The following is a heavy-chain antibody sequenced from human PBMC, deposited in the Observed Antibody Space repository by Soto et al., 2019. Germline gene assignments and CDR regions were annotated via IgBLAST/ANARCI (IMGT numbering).Heavy chain of an antibody. Sequence: SETLSLTCTVSGGSISSYYWSWIRQPPGKGLEWIGYIYYSGSTNYNPSLKSRVTISVDTSKNQFSLKLSSVTAADTAVYYCSRDSSGSSYFYYCGQGTLVPVSS. J-gene: IGHJ4*02. V-gene: IGHV4-59*01. CDR2: IYYSGST. CDR3: SRDSSGSSYFYY. D-gene: IGHD1-26*01. CDR1: GGSISSYY.